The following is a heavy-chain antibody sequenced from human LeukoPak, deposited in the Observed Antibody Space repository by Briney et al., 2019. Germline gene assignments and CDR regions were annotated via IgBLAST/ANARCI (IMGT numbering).Heavy chain of an antibody. D-gene: IGHD5-18*01. CDR3: AKGQGYSYGYSDY. V-gene: IGHV3-21*01. CDR1: GFTFSSYS. J-gene: IGHJ4*02. CDR2: ISSSSSYI. Sequence: PGGSLRLSCAASGFTFSSYSMNWVRQAPGKGLEWVSSISSSSSYIYYADSVKGRFTISRDNSKNTLYLQMNSLRAEDTAVYYCAKGQGYSYGYSDYWGQGTLVTVSS.